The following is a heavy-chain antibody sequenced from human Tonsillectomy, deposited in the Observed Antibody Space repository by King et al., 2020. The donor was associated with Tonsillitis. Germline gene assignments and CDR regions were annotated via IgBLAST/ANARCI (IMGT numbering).Heavy chain of an antibody. Sequence: LQLVQSGAEVKKPGESLRISCKGSGYSFATYWIGWVRQVPGKGLEWMGIIYPGDSDTRYNPSFQGRVTMSADKSIGTAYLQWSSLRASDTAIYYCVRPTVEGFDYWGQGTLVTVSP. CDR2: IYPGDSDT. CDR3: VRPTVEGFDY. D-gene: IGHD4-11*01. V-gene: IGHV5-51*01. J-gene: IGHJ4*02. CDR1: GYSFATYW.